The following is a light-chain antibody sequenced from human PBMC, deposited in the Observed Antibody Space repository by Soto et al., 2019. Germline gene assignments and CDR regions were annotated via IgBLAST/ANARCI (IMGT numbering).Light chain of an antibody. CDR2: AES. CDR3: QQRYNAHQT. V-gene: IGKV1-39*01. CDR1: QSMSSY. Sequence: DIQMTQSPSSLSAVVGDRVTITCRASQSMSSYLNWYQQKPGKAPNLLIYAESILQSGVPSSFSGRGSGKDFTLTISSLQPEYFATHYCQQRYNAHQTFGLGPRVEIK. J-gene: IGKJ1*01.